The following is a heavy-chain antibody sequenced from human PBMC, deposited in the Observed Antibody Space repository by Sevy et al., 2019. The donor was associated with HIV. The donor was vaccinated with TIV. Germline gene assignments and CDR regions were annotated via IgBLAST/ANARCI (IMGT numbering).Heavy chain of an antibody. J-gene: IGHJ6*02. CDR1: GFTFSSYG. CDR2: ISYDGSNK. CDR3: ANLWDYYGSGSYSRTQDYYYYGMDV. V-gene: IGHV3-30*18. Sequence: GGCLRLSCAASGFTFSSYGMHWVRQAPGKGLEWVAVISYDGSNKYYADSVKGRFTISRDNSKNTLYLQMNSLRAEDTAVYYCANLWDYYGSGSYSRTQDYYYYGMDVWGQGTTVTVSS. D-gene: IGHD3-10*01.